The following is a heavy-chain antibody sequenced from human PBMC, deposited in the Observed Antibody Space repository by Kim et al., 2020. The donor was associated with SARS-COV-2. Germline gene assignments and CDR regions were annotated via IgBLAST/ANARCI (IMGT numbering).Heavy chain of an antibody. D-gene: IGHD6-13*01. V-gene: IGHV3-23*01. CDR2: ISGSGGNT. CDR3: AKGSDVEAHVASAGLLLDY. CDR1: RFTFSTYA. Sequence: GGSLRLSCAASRFTFSTYAMSWVRQAPGKGLEWVSAISGSGGNTYYADSVKGRFTISRDNSKNTLYLQMNSLRVEDTALYYCAKGSDVEAHVASAGLLLDYWGQGTLVTVSS. J-gene: IGHJ4*02.